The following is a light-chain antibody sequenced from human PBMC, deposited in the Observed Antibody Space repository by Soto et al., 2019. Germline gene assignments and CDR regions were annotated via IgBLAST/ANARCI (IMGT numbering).Light chain of an antibody. CDR2: DTS. CDR1: QSVSSY. Sequence: VLTQSPATLSLSPGERATLSCRASQSVSSYLAWYQQKPGQAPRLLIYDTSNRATGVPARFSGSGSGTDFTHTISSLEPEDCAIYYCQQRQYWPPITFGQGTRLEIK. J-gene: IGKJ5*01. V-gene: IGKV3-11*01. CDR3: QQRQYWPPIT.